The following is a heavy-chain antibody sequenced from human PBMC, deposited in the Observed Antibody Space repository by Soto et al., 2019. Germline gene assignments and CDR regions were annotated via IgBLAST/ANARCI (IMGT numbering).Heavy chain of an antibody. Sequence: QVQLQESGPGLVKPSQTLSLTCTVSGGSISSGDYYWSWIRQPPGKGLEWIGYIYYSGSTYYNPSLKSRVTISVDTSKNQFSLKLSSVTAADTAVYYCARSPGEAGEDLYWYFDLWGRGTLVTVSS. V-gene: IGHV4-30-4*01. J-gene: IGHJ2*01. CDR2: IYYSGST. CDR1: GGSISSGDYY. CDR3: ARSPGEAGEDLYWYFDL. D-gene: IGHD6-13*01.